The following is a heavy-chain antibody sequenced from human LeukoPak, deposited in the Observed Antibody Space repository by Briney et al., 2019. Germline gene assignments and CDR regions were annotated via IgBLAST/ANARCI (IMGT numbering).Heavy chain of an antibody. Sequence: ASVKVSCKASGYTFTSYGISWVRQAPGQGLEWMGWISAYNGNTNYAQKLQGRVTMTTDTSTSTAYMELRSLRSDDTAVYYCAREERYYDSSGYYRDWGQGTLVTVSS. J-gene: IGHJ4*02. CDR1: GYTFTSYG. D-gene: IGHD3-22*01. CDR2: ISAYNGNT. CDR3: AREERYYDSSGYYRD. V-gene: IGHV1-18*01.